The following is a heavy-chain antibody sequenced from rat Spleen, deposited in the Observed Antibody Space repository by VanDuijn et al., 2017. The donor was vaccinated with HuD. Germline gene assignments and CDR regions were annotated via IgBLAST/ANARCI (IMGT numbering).Heavy chain of an antibody. Sequence: EVQLVESGGGLVQPGRSLKVSCAASGFTFSNYDMAWVRQAPTKGLEWVATISYADTSGHSGTYYRDSVKGRFTISRDNAKNTLYLQMDSLMSEDTATYYCATTPLYYSADPYYFDYWGQGVMVTVSS. CDR3: ATTPLYYSADPYYFDY. D-gene: IGHD1-1*01. J-gene: IGHJ2*01. CDR1: GFTFSNYD. V-gene: IGHV5-29*01. CDR2: ISYADTSGHSGT.